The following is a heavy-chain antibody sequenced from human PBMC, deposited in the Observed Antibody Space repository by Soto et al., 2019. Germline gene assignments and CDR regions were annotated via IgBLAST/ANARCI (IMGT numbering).Heavy chain of an antibody. D-gene: IGHD2-15*01. CDR3: ARGDRYCSGGSCYSHYYYGMDV. CDR2: INPNSGGT. V-gene: IGHV1-2*04. Sequence: QVPLVQSGAEVKKPGASVKVSCKASGYTFTGYYMHWVRQAPGQGLEWMGWINPNSGGTNYAQKFQGWVTMTRDTSISTAYMELSRLRSDDTAVYYCARGDRYCSGGSCYSHYYYGMDVWGQGTTVTVSS. CDR1: GYTFTGYY. J-gene: IGHJ6*02.